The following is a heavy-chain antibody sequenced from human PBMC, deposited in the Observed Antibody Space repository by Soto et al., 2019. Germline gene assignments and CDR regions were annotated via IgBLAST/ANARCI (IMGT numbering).Heavy chain of an antibody. J-gene: IGHJ6*02. V-gene: IGHV3-64D*08. D-gene: IGHD5-12*01. CDR1: GFTFSSYA. CDR2: ISSNGGST. Sequence: GGSLRLSCSASGFTFSSYAMHWVRQAPGKGLEYVSAISSNGGSTYYADSVKGRFTISRDNSKNTLYLQMSSLRAEDTAVYYCVKDGTGYSGYDYGWVGAPLRDYYYYGMDVWGQGTTVTVSS. CDR3: VKDGTGYSGYDYGWVGAPLRDYYYYGMDV.